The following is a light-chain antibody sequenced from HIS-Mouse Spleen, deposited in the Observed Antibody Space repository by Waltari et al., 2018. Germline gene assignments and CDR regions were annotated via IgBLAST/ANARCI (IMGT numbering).Light chain of an antibody. CDR3: QQYNNWPLT. Sequence: EIVMTQSPATLSVSPGESATLSCRASQSVSSNLAWYQQKPGQAPRRLIYGASTRATGIPARFSGSGSGTEFTLTISSLQSEDFAVYYCQQYNNWPLTFGGGTK. CDR1: QSVSSN. J-gene: IGKJ4*01. CDR2: GAS. V-gene: IGKV3-15*01.